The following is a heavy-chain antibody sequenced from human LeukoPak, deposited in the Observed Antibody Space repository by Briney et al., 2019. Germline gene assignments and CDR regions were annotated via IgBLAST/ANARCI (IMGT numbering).Heavy chain of an antibody. D-gene: IGHD4-11*01. V-gene: IGHV1-69*05. CDR2: IIPIFGTA. CDR1: GGTFSSYA. CDR3: AIYTVTNYYYYMDV. J-gene: IGHJ6*03. Sequence: SVKVSRKASGGTFSSYAISWVRQAPGQGLEWMGGIIPIFGTANYAQKFQGRVTITTDESTSTAYMELSSLRSEDTAVYYCAIYTVTNYYYYMDVWGKGTTVTVSS.